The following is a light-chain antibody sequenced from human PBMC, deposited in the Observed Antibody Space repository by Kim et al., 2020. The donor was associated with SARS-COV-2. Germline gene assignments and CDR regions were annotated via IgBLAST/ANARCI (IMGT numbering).Light chain of an antibody. J-gene: IGLJ2*01. CDR3: CSYAGGYTQVA. CDR2: DVN. Sequence: QSALTQPLSVSGSPGQSVTISCTGTSSDVGGYNYVSWYQQFPGNAPRLMIYDVNKRPSGVPDRFSASKSGNTASLTISGLQADDEADYYCCSYAGGYTQVAFGGGTQLTVL. CDR1: SSDVGGYNY. V-gene: IGLV2-11*01.